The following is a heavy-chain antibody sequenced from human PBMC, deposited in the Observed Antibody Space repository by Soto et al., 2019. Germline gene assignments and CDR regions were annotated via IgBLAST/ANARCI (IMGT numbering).Heavy chain of an antibody. CDR2: ITSSSDYI. V-gene: IGHV3-21*01. CDR3: TRDENCYASGRGFDP. D-gene: IGHD3-10*01. J-gene: IGHJ5*02. CDR1: GFTFSTYS. Sequence: EVQVVESGGGLVKPGGSLRLSCIGSGFTFSTYSMNWVRQAPGRGLEWVSSITSSSDYIHYADSVKGRFTISRDNAKRSLYLQMDSVRAEDTAIYYCTRDENCYASGRGFDPWGQGTLVTVSS.